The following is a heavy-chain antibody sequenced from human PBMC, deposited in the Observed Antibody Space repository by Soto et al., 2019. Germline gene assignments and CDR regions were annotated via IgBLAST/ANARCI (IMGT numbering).Heavy chain of an antibody. CDR2: ISYDGSNK. D-gene: IGHD3-10*01. V-gene: IGHV3-30-3*01. J-gene: IGHJ6*02. CDR1: GFTFSSYA. CDR3: AREPGTHYYYYGMDV. Sequence: QVQLVESGGGVVQPGRSLRLSCAASGFTFSSYAMHWVRQAPGKGLEWVAVISYDGSNKYYADSVKGRFTISRDNSKNTLYLQMNNLRAEDTAVYYCAREPGTHYYYYGMDVWGQGTTVTVSS.